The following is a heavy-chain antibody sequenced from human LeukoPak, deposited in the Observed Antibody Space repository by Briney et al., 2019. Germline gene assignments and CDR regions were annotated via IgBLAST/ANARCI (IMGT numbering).Heavy chain of an antibody. D-gene: IGHD5-12*01. J-gene: IGHJ3*02. CDR1: GFTFSSYS. Sequence: PGGSLRLSCAASGFTFSSYSMNWVRQAPGKGLEWVSSISSSSSYIYYADSVKGRFTISRDNAKNSLYLQMNSLRAEDTAVYYCARLGGSNDAFDIWGQGTMVTVSS. CDR2: ISSSSSYI. V-gene: IGHV3-21*01. CDR3: ARLGGSNDAFDI.